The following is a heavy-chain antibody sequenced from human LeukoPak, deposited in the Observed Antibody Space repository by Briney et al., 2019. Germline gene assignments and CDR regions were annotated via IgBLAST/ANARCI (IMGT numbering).Heavy chain of an antibody. D-gene: IGHD3-3*01. Sequence: SETLSLTCTVSGGSISTSNYYWGWIRQPPGKGLEWIGNIFYSGSTYYGPSLKSRLTISLDTSRNQFSLKLNSVTAADTAVYYCARVGNPLVTVFAWFDPWGQGTLVTVSS. V-gene: IGHV4-39*07. CDR3: ARVGNPLVTVFAWFDP. J-gene: IGHJ5*02. CDR2: IFYSGST. CDR1: GGSISTSNYY.